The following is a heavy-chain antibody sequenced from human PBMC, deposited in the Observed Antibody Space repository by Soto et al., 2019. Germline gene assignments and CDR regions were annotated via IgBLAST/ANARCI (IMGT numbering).Heavy chain of an antibody. J-gene: IGHJ5*02. V-gene: IGHV3-7*03. CDR2: IRQDGGAQ. CDR1: GFTFTTYW. Sequence: VGSLRLSCVASGFTFTTYWMSWVRQAPGKGLEWVANIRQDGGAQYYVDSVKGRFTISRDNAKNSVYLQMDSLRVEDTAVYYCVRGGHGSGSYLGSSWGQGILVTVSS. CDR3: VRGGHGSGSYLGSS. D-gene: IGHD3-10*01.